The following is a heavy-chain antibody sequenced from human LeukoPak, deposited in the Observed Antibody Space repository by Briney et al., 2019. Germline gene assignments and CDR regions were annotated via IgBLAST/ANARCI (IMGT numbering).Heavy chain of an antibody. D-gene: IGHD5-12*01. CDR1: GGSISSGDYY. V-gene: IGHV4-30-4*01. CDR3: ARAPGWLYFDY. J-gene: IGHJ4*02. CDR2: IYYSGST. Sequence: AQTLSLTCTVSGGSISSGDYYWSCIRQPPGKGLEWIGYIYYSGSTYYNPSLKSRVTISVDTSKNQFSLKLSSVTAADTAVYYCARAPGWLYFDYWGQGTLVTVSS.